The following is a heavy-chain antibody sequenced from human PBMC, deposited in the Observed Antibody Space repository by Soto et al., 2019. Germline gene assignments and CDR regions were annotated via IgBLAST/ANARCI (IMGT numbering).Heavy chain of an antibody. CDR3: ARGPTFNNYYFDY. J-gene: IGHJ4*02. V-gene: IGHV1-69*13. Sequence: SVKVSCKASGGTYSSYTISWVRQAPGQGLEWMGGIIPIFGTANYAQKFQGRVTITADESTSTAYMELSSLRSEDTAVYYCARGPTFNNYYFDYWGQGTLVTVSS. D-gene: IGHD1-20*01. CDR2: IIPIFGTA. CDR1: GGTYSSYT.